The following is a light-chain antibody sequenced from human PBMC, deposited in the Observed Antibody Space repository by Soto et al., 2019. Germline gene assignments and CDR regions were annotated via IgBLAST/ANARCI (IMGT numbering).Light chain of an antibody. CDR1: SSNIGAGYD. CDR3: QSYDSSLSGSNYV. CDR2: GNS. J-gene: IGLJ1*01. V-gene: IGLV1-40*01. Sequence: QSVLTQPPSVPEAPGQRVTISCTGSSSNIGAGYDVHWYQQLPGTAPKLVIYGNSNRPSGVPDRFSGSKSGTSASLAITGLQAEDEADYYCQSYDSSLSGSNYVFGTGTKVTVL.